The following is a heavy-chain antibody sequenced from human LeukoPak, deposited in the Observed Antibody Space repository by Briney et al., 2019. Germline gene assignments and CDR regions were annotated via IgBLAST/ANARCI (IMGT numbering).Heavy chain of an antibody. Sequence: SETLSLTCTVSGGSISSYYWSWIRQPPGKGLEWIGYIYYSGSTNYSPSLKSRVTISVDTSKNQFSLKLSSVTAADTAVYYCARIRIEWELPGDYYYGMDVWGQGTTVTVSS. D-gene: IGHD1-26*01. CDR1: GGSISSYY. V-gene: IGHV4-59*01. CDR3: ARIRIEWELPGDYYYGMDV. J-gene: IGHJ6*02. CDR2: IYYSGST.